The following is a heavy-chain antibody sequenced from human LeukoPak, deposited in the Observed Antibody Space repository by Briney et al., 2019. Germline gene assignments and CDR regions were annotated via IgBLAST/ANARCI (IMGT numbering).Heavy chain of an antibody. J-gene: IGHJ4*02. V-gene: IGHV3-23*01. Sequence: PGGSLRLSCAASGIIFNRFAMSWVRQAPGKGLEWVAVTSGDEDSTHYADSVRGRFIISTDTAKNTLYLQMNSLRAEDTAVYFCTKDLMTGFSSGWYHGYWGQGTLVTVS. CDR2: TSGDEDST. CDR1: GIIFNRFA. D-gene: IGHD6-19*01. CDR3: TKDLMTGFSSGWYHGY.